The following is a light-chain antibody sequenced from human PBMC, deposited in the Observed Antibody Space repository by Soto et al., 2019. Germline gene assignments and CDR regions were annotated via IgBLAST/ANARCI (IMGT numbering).Light chain of an antibody. CDR3: NAYTTRGTIV. CDR1: SSDIGTYNY. J-gene: IGLJ1*01. V-gene: IGLV2-14*01. CDR2: EVS. Sequence: QSVLTQPASVSGSPGQSITISCTGTSSDIGTYNYVSWYQHLPGKAPKLMIHEVSKRPSGVSHRFSGSKSGNTAFLTISVLQAEDDGDYYCNAYTTRGTIVFGAGTKVTGL.